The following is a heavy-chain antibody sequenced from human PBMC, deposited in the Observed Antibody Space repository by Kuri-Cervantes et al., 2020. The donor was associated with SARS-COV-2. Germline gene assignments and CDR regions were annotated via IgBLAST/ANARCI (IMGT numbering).Heavy chain of an antibody. CDR2: INHSGST. V-gene: IGHV4-34*01. Sequence: SETLSLTCAVSGGPISSGGYSWSWIRQPPGKGLEWIGEINHSGSTNYNPSLKSRVTISVDTSKNQFSLKLSSVTAADTAVYYCARAGVRVLIDLYSNPGFDYWGQGTLVTVSS. CDR3: ARAGVRVLIDLYSNPGFDY. CDR1: GGPISSGGYS. J-gene: IGHJ4*02. D-gene: IGHD4-11*01.